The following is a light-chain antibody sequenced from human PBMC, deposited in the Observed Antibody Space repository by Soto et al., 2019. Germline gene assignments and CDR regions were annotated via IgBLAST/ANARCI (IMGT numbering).Light chain of an antibody. CDR3: QQYGSSPLT. Sequence: EIVLTQSTGTLSLSPGERAALSCRASQSVTRTYLAWYQQRPGQAPRLLIYGASSRATGIPDRFSGSGAGTDFSLTISRLEPEDFAVYYCQQYGSSPLTFGQGTKVEIK. V-gene: IGKV3-20*01. CDR2: GAS. J-gene: IGKJ1*01. CDR1: QSVTRTY.